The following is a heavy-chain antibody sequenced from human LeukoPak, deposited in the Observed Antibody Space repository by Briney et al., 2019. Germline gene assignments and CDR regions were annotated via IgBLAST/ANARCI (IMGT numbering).Heavy chain of an antibody. J-gene: IGHJ5*02. D-gene: IGHD4/OR15-4a*01. V-gene: IGHV4-34*01. Sequence: SETLSLTCALYGGSFSGYSGSWIRQPPGKGLEWIGEINHSGSTNYNPSLKSRVTISVDTSKNQFSLKLSSVTAADTAVYYCARRGANYGGSGWFDPWGQGTLVTVSS. CDR3: ARRGANYGGSGWFDP. CDR2: INHSGST. CDR1: GGSFSGYS.